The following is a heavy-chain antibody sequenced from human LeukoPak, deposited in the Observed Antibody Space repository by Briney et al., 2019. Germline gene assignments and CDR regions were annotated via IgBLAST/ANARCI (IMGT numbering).Heavy chain of an antibody. J-gene: IGHJ4*02. CDR1: GFTFSSYW. V-gene: IGHV3-74*01. CDR3: ARDRLGDYYGSGSYNDY. D-gene: IGHD3-10*01. CDR2: INSDGSST. Sequence: PGGSLRLSCAASGFTFSSYWMHWVRQAPGKGLVWVSRINSDGSSTSYADSVKGRFTISRDNAKNTLYLQMNSLRAEDTAVYYCARDRLGDYYGSGSYNDYWGQGTLVTVSS.